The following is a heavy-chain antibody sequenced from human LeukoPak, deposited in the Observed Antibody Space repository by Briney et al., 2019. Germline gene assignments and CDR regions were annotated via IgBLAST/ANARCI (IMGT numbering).Heavy chain of an antibody. CDR3: ARDAGAGFDY. D-gene: IGHD6-13*01. CDR1: GGSFSAYY. Sequence: PPETLSLTCAVSGGSFSAYYWSWIRQPPGKGLEWIGEINHSGSTNYNPSLKSRVTISVDTSKNQFSLKLSSVTAADTAVYYCARDAGAGFDYWGQGTLVTVSS. J-gene: IGHJ4*02. V-gene: IGHV4-34*01. CDR2: INHSGST.